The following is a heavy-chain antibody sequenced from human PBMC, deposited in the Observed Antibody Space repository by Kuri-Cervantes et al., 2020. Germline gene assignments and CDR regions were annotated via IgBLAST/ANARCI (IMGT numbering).Heavy chain of an antibody. Sequence: GGSLRLSCAASGFTFSSYSMNWVRQAPGKGLEWVSYISSSGSTIYYADSVKGRFTISRDNAKNSLYLQMNSLRAEDTAVYYCARRYCTGGVCYRPEYYFDYWGQGTLVTVSS. CDR1: GFTFSSYS. D-gene: IGHD2-8*02. J-gene: IGHJ4*02. V-gene: IGHV3-48*04. CDR3: ARRYCTGGVCYRPEYYFDY. CDR2: ISSSGSTI.